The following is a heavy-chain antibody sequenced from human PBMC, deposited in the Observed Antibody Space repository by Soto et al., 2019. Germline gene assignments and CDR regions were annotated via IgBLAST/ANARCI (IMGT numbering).Heavy chain of an antibody. CDR2: ISSSSSYI. J-gene: IGHJ5*02. CDR3: ATDYYGSGSNYNVANYFDP. CDR1: GFTLSSYT. D-gene: IGHD3-10*01. Sequence: EVQLVESGGGLVKPGGSLRLSCAVSGFTLSSYTMNWVRQAPGKGLEWVSSISSSSSYIYYAESVKGRFTISRDNAKNSLYLQMNSLRAEDTAVYYCATDYYGSGSNYNVANYFDPWGQGTLVTVSS. V-gene: IGHV3-21*01.